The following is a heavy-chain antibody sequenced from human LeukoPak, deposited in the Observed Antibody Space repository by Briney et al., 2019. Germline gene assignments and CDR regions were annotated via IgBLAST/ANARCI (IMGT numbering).Heavy chain of an antibody. D-gene: IGHD3-22*01. CDR3: ARARCDTCGYGS. J-gene: IGHJ5*02. CDR1: GFAVSNNY. CDR2: IYGGGHT. V-gene: IGHV3-66*02. Sequence: GGSLRLSCAASGFAVSNNYMSWVRQAPGKGLEWVAVIYGGGHTDYADSVKGRFTISRDSSKNTLYLQMNSLRPEDTAEYYCARARCDTCGYGSWGQGTLVTVSS.